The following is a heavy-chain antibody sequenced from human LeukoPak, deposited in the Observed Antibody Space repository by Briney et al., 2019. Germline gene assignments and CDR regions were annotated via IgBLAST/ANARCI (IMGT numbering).Heavy chain of an antibody. D-gene: IGHD2-15*01. Sequence: SETLSLTCTVSGGSIFNYYWSWIRQPPGKGLEWIGYIYHSGDTNHNPSLKSRVTISTDMSKNQFSLELRSVTAADTAVYYCARHPFATPFDSWGQGILVTVSS. J-gene: IGHJ4*02. CDR3: ARHPFATPFDS. CDR2: IYHSGDT. V-gene: IGHV4-59*08. CDR1: GGSIFNYY.